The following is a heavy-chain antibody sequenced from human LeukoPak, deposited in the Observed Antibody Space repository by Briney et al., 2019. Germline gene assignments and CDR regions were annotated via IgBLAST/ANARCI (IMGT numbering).Heavy chain of an antibody. CDR1: GFTFNRYS. J-gene: IGHJ4*02. CDR2: ISSSGTGI. V-gene: IGHV3-48*01. CDR3: AASYSETQLYYFDY. Sequence: GGSLRLSCAASGFTFNRYSMNWVRQAPGKGLEWVAYISSSGTGIYYADSAKGRFAISRDNAKNSVYLQMNSLRGEDTAVYHCAASYSETQLYYFDYWGQGNLVTVSS. D-gene: IGHD1-26*01.